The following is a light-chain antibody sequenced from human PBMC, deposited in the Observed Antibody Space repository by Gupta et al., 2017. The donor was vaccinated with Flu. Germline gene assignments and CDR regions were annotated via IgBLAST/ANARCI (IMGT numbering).Light chain of an antibody. J-gene: IGLJ3*02. CDR1: TGSIAANY. Sequence: STGSIAANYLHWYQQRPGSHPNVLIYYDTQRSSWVPYRFSGSIDSSSNSFSLTISGLTTEDEADYYCQSWLGTILVFGGGTKLTVL. CDR2: YDT. CDR3: QSWLGTILV. V-gene: IGLV6-57*01.